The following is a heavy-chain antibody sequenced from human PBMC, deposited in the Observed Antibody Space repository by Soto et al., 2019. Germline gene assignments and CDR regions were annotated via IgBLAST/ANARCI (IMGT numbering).Heavy chain of an antibody. D-gene: IGHD3-3*01. CDR2: IYYSGST. J-gene: IGHJ4*02. Sequence: NPSETLSLTCTVSGGSISGYYWSWIRQPPGKGLGWIGYIYYSGSTNYNPSLKSRVTISVDTSKNQFSLKLSSVTAADTAVYYCARDNRRYDFWSGYPDPYFDYWGQGTLVTVSS. CDR1: GGSISGYY. V-gene: IGHV4-59*01. CDR3: ARDNRRYDFWSGYPDPYFDY.